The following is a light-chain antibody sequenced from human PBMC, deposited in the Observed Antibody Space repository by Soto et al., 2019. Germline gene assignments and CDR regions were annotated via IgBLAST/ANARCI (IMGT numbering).Light chain of an antibody. Sequence: SLPVTPGAPASISCRSSQSLLHSYAYNYLDWYLPQPGQSPQLLIYLGANRASGVPDRFSGSRSGTDFTLKIFRVEAEDVGGSYCMQPLQSRPFGQVAKVDI. J-gene: IGKJ1*01. CDR2: LGA. V-gene: IGKV2-28*01. CDR3: MQPLQSRP. CDR1: QSLLHSYAYNY.